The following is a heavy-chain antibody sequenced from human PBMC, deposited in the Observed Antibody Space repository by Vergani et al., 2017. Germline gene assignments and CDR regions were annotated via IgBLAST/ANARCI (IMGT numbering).Heavy chain of an antibody. CDR3: AGDAAGYYYGMDV. CDR1: GFTFSSYA. D-gene: IGHD2-21*02. J-gene: IGHJ6*02. Sequence: EVQLLESGGGLVQPGGSLRLSCAASGFTFSSYAMSWVRQAPGKGLEWVSAISGSGGSTYYADSVKGRFTISRDNSKNTVYLQMNSLRAEDTALYYCAGDAAGYYYGMDVWGQGTTVTVSS. CDR2: ISGSGGST. V-gene: IGHV3-23*01.